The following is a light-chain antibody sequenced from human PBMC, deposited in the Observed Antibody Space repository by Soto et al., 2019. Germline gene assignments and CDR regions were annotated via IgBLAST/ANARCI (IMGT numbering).Light chain of an antibody. J-gene: IGLJ3*02. V-gene: IGLV3-1*01. CDR2: QDS. CDR3: QAWDRSLWV. Sequence: SYELTQPPSVSVSPGQTASITCSGDKLGDKYACWYQQKPRQSPVLVIYQDSKRPSGIPERFSGSNSGNTATLTISGTQAMDEADYYSQAWDRSLWVFGGGTKLTVL. CDR1: KLGDKY.